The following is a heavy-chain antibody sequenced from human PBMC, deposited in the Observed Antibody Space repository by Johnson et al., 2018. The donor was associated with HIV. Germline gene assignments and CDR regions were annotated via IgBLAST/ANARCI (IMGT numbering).Heavy chain of an antibody. V-gene: IGHV3-20*03. Sequence: PGKGLEWVSGITWNGGRTGYADSVKGRFTISRDNAKNSLYLQMNSLRAEDTAVYYCARGPVFDIWGQGTMVTVSS. CDR2: ITWNGGRT. J-gene: IGHJ3*02. CDR3: ARGPVFDI.